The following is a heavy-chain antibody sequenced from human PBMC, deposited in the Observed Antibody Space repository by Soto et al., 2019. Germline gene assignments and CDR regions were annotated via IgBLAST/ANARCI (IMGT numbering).Heavy chain of an antibody. CDR2: INSDGSST. CDR3: ASGPRGYNFWSGYYYYYGMDV. J-gene: IGHJ6*02. V-gene: IGHV3-74*01. D-gene: IGHD3-3*01. CDR1: GFTFSSYW. Sequence: PGGSLRLSCAASGFTFSSYWMHWVRQAPGKGLVWVSRINSDGSSTSYADSVKGRFTISRDNAKNTLYLQMNSLRAEDTAVYYCASGPRGYNFWSGYYYYYGMDVWGQGTTVTVSS.